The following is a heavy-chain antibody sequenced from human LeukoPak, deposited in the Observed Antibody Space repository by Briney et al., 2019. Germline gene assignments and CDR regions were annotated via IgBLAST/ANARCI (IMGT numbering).Heavy chain of an antibody. D-gene: IGHD6-19*01. V-gene: IGHV3-7*01. CDR3: AACSSALGWLDP. J-gene: IGHJ5*02. CDR2: IKQDGSVK. Sequence: PGGSLRLSCAASGFTFNSYCMTWVRQAPGKGREWVANIKQDGSVKYYVDSVKGRFSISRNNANNSLYLQMYSLRDADTAVYYCAACSSALGWLDPWGQGTLVTVSS. CDR1: GFTFNSYC.